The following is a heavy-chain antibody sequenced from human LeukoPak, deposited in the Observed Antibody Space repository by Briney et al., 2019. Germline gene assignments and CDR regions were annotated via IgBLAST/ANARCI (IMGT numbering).Heavy chain of an antibody. J-gene: IGHJ4*02. CDR1: GYTFTNYY. CDR2: INPSGSNT. V-gene: IGHV1-46*01. CDR3: ARSGSSTSCPRDY. D-gene: IGHD2-2*01. Sequence: GASVKVACKASGYTFTNYYMHWVRQAPGQGLEWMGIINPSGSNTSYAQKFQGRVTMTRDTSTSTVYMELGSLRSEDTAVYYCARSGSSTSCPRDYWGQGTLVTVAS.